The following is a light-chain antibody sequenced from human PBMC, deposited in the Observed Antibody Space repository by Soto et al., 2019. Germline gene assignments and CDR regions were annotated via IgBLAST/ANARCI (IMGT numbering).Light chain of an antibody. V-gene: IGKV3-20*01. Sequence: ETVLTQSPGTLSLSPGERATLSCRASQSVSSNYLVWYQQKPGQAPRPLIYGASTRATGIPDRFSGSGSGTDFTLTISRLEPEDFAVYYCQQYAGSSYTFGQGTKLEIK. CDR3: QQYAGSSYT. CDR1: QSVSSNY. CDR2: GAS. J-gene: IGKJ2*01.